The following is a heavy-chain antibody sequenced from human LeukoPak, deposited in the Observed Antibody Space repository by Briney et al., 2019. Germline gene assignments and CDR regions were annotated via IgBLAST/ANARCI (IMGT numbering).Heavy chain of an antibody. CDR3: AGAVAGYYYYGMGV. Sequence: GGSLRLSCAASGFTLSSHWMSCVGAAPGGGREWVANIKQDGSETYSVDSVKGRFTSSRDNAKTSLYRQMNSLRAEDTAVYYCAGAVAGYYYYGMGVWGQGTTVTVSS. V-gene: IGHV3-7*01. CDR2: IKQDGSET. J-gene: IGHJ6*02. CDR1: GFTLSSHW. D-gene: IGHD6-19*01.